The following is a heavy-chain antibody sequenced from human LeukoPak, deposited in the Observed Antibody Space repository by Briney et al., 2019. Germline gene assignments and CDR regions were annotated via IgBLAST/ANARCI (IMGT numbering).Heavy chain of an antibody. CDR3: AAELYGVYTDCCTFHL. D-gene: IGHD4-17*01. CDR1: GFTFSTSA. Sequence: GTSVEVSCKTSGFTFSTSAVQWVRQARGQRLEWIGWIIVGRGATNYAQSLQGRFTITRDMSTNTAYMELSSLGSEDSAVYYCAAELYGVYTDCCTFHLWGQGTMVTVSS. J-gene: IGHJ3*01. CDR2: IIVGRGAT. V-gene: IGHV1-58*01.